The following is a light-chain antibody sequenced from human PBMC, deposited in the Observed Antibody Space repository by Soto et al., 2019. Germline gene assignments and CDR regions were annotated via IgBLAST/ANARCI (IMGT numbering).Light chain of an antibody. V-gene: IGKV1-5*01. CDR3: QPYNNWPLT. CDR1: QSISRS. J-gene: IGKJ4*01. CDR2: DAS. Sequence: DIQMTQSPSTLSASVGDRVTITCRASQSISRSLAWYQQKSGKAPKLLIYDASSLESGVPSRFSGSGFGTEFTLTINSLQSEDFAIYYCQPYNNWPLTFGGGTKVESK.